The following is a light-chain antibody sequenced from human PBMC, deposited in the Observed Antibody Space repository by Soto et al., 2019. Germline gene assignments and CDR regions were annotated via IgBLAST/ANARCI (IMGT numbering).Light chain of an antibody. V-gene: IGKV1-5*03. CDR1: QSISTS. Sequence: DILMTQSPSTLSAFVGDRVTITCRASQSISTSLAWYQQKPGKAPKLLIYLASTLQSGVPTRFSGSGSATEVTLSINSLQPDDFATYYCQQYCSYSRTFGQGTKVEIK. CDR2: LAS. CDR3: QQYCSYSRT. J-gene: IGKJ1*01.